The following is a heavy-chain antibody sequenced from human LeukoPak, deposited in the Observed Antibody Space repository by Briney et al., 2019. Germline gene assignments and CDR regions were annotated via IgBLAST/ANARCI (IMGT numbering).Heavy chain of an antibody. CDR3: AKCSAGNCDIDY. CDR1: GFSFSSYG. CDR2: IWFDGSQT. Sequence: GGSLRLSCVASGFSFSSYGMHWVRQAPGKGLEWLTFIWFDGSQTYYADSVKGRFTISRDNSKNTLYLQMNSLRTEDTAMYYCAKCSAGNCDIDYWGQGTLVTVSS. V-gene: IGHV3-30*02. D-gene: IGHD2-15*01. J-gene: IGHJ4*02.